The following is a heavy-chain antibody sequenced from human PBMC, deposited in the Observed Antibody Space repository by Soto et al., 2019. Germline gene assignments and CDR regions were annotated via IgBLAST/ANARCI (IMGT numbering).Heavy chain of an antibody. CDR2: IYYSGST. D-gene: IGHD3-9*01. CDR1: GGSISSYY. V-gene: IGHV4-59*01. CDR3: ARDHLDNYYGMDV. J-gene: IGHJ6*02. Sequence: QVQLQESGPGLVKPSETLSLTCTVSGGSISSYYWSWIRQPPGKGLELIGYIYYSGSTNYNPSLKSRVTISVDTSKNQFSLKLSSVTAADTAVYYCARDHLDNYYGMDVWGQGTTVTVSS.